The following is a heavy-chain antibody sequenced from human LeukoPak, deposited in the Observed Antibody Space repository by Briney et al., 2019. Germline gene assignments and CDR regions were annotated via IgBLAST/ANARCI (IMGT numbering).Heavy chain of an antibody. V-gene: IGHV3-53*01. CDR2: IYSTGTS. CDR3: AMTDDILIASSY. J-gene: IGHJ4*02. CDR1: GFSACAIY. Sequence: GGTLRLSCTVSGFSACAIYLSWVRPVPGKGLQWVSGIYSTGTSFHAESLEGRFTVSRDFSKNILYLQMNSLRAEDTGVYYCAMTDDILIASSYWGQGTSVTVSS. D-gene: IGHD3-9*01.